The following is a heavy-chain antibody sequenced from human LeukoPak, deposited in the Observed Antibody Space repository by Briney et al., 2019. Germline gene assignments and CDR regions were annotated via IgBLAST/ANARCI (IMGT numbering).Heavy chain of an antibody. J-gene: IGHJ3*02. CDR2: MKHDGTEK. V-gene: IGHV3-7*01. CDR3: ARDQFIHAFDI. D-gene: IGHD5-24*01. CDR1: GFTLSNYW. Sequence: GGSLRLSCAASGFTLSNYWMNWVRQAPGKGLEWVANMKHDGTEKSYVDSVKGRFTISRDDAKNSLYLQMNSLRAEDTAVYYCARDQFIHAFDIWGQGTMVTVSS.